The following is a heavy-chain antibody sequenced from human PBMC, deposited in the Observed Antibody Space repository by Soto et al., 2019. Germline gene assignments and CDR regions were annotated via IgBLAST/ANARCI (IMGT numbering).Heavy chain of an antibody. D-gene: IGHD3-22*01. V-gene: IGHV1-69*01. Sequence: QVQLVQSGAEVKKPGSSVKVSCKASGGTFSSYAISWVRQAPGQGLEWMGGIIPIFGSANYAQKVQGRVTITADESTGTAYLDLSSLRSEDTAVYYCARDLKRYYDSSGYGYYYYGMDVCGQGTTDTVSS. J-gene: IGHJ6*02. CDR2: IIPIFGSA. CDR3: ARDLKRYYDSSGYGYYYYGMDV. CDR1: GGTFSSYA.